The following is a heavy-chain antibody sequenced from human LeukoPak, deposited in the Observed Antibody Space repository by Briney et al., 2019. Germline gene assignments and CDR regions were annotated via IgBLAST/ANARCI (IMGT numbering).Heavy chain of an antibody. CDR1: GFTFSGYA. J-gene: IGHJ4*02. CDR3: AKSGLSRFDY. CDR2: ISGSGGST. D-gene: IGHD4/OR15-4a*01. Sequence: GGSLRLSCAASGFTFSGYAMSWVRQAPGKGLEWVSAISGSGGSTYYADSVKGRFTISRDNSKNTLSLQMNSLRAEDTAVYYCAKSGLSRFDYWGQGTLVTVSS. V-gene: IGHV3-23*01.